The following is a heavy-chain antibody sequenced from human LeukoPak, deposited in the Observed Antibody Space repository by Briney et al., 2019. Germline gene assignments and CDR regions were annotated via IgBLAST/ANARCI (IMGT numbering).Heavy chain of an antibody. J-gene: IGHJ4*02. D-gene: IGHD3-22*01. V-gene: IGHV3-74*01. CDR2: INSDGSST. CDR3: AKDPDYYDSSGYPDY. CDR1: GFTFSSYW. Sequence: GGSLRLSCAASGFTFSSYWMHWVRQAPGKGLVWVSRINSDGSSTSYADSVKGRFTISRDNSKKTLYLQMNSLRAEDTAVYYCAKDPDYYDSSGYPDYWGQGTLVTVSS.